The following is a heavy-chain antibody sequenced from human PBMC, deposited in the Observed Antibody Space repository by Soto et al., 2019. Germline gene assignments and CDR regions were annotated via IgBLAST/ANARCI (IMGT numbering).Heavy chain of an antibody. V-gene: IGHV4-59*01. Sequence: SETLSLTCTVSGGPISSYYWSWIRQPPGKGLEWIGYIYYSGSTNYNPSLKSRVTISVDTSKNQFSLKLSSVTAADTAVYYCARESWLRGWFDPWGQGTLVTVSS. CDR1: GGPISSYY. D-gene: IGHD5-18*01. J-gene: IGHJ5*02. CDR3: ARESWLRGWFDP. CDR2: IYYSGST.